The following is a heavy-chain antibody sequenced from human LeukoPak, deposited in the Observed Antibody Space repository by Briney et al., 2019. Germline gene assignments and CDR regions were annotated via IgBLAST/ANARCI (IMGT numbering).Heavy chain of an antibody. V-gene: IGHV1-3*01. J-gene: IGHJ4*02. CDR1: GYTFTSYA. CDR2: INAGNGNT. D-gene: IGHD2-15*01. CDR3: AVGDIVVVVALDY. Sequence: ASVKVSCKASGYTFTSYAMHWVGQAPGQRLEWMGWINAGNGNTKYSQKFQGRVTITRDTSASTAYMELSSLRSEDTAVYYCAVGDIVVVVALDYWGQGTLVTVSS.